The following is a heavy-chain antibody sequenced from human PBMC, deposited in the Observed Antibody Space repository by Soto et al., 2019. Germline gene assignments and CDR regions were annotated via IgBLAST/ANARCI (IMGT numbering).Heavy chain of an antibody. CDR1: GFMFSNHG. V-gene: IGHV3-33*01. D-gene: IGHD1-1*01. J-gene: IGHJ4*02. Sequence: QVQLVESGGGVVQPGRSLRLSCAASGFMFSNHGMHWVRQAPGKGLEWVAVIWSDGNNRYYADSVKGRFTISRDNSKNTVCRQMNSLRAEDTAVYYCVRGDNWNDEASDYWGQGTLVTVSS. CDR2: IWSDGNNR. CDR3: VRGDNWNDEASDY.